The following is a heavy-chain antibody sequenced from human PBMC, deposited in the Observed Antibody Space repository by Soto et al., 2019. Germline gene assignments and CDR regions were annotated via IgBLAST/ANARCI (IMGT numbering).Heavy chain of an antibody. CDR2: ISYDGSNK. CDR1: GFSFSSYA. V-gene: IGHV3-30-3*01. D-gene: IGHD3-3*01. J-gene: IGHJ6*02. CDR3: ARGSKRYYDFWSGYYMSEYGMDV. Sequence: GGSLRLSCAASGFSFSSYAMHWVRQAPGKGLEWVAVISYDGSNKYYADSVKGRFTISRDNSKNTLYLQMNSLRAEDTAVYYCARGSKRYYDFWSGYYMSEYGMDVWGQGTTVTVSS.